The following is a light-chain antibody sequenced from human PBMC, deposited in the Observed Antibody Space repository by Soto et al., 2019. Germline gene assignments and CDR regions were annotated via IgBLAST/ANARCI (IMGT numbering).Light chain of an antibody. V-gene: IGLV2-23*01. CDR3: CSYAGSSTFYV. CDR2: EGS. Sequence: QSVLTQPASVSGSPGQSITISCTGTSSDVGSYNLVSWYQQHPGEAQKLMIYEGSKRPSGVSNRFSGSKSVNTAPLIISGLQAEDEADYYCCSYAGSSTFYVFGTGTKVTVL. CDR1: SSDVGSYNL. J-gene: IGLJ1*01.